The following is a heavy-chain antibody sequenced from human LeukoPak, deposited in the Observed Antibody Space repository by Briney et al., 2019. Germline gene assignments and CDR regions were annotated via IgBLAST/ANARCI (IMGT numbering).Heavy chain of an antibody. CDR3: ARHRGSGWYYFDY. V-gene: IGHV3-7*01. Sequence: GGSLRLSCAASGFTFSSYWMSWVRQAPGKGLEWVANINLDGSEKYYVDSVKGRFTISRDDAQNSLYLQMSSLTAEDTAVYYCARHRGSGWYYFDYWGQGTLVTVSP. CDR2: INLDGSEK. D-gene: IGHD6-19*01. CDR1: GFTFSSYW. J-gene: IGHJ4*02.